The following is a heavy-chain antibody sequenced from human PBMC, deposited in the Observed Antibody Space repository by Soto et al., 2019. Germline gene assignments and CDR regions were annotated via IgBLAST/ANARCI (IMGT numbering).Heavy chain of an antibody. Sequence: PSETLSLTCAVYGGSFSGYYWSWIRQPPGKGLEWIGEINHSGSTNYNPPLKSRVTISVDTSKNQFSLKLSSVTAADTAVYYCARVKRIVVVVAATPYYYYGMDVWGQGTTVTVSS. V-gene: IGHV4-34*01. CDR2: INHSGST. CDR3: ARVKRIVVVVAATPYYYYGMDV. CDR1: GGSFSGYY. D-gene: IGHD2-15*01. J-gene: IGHJ6*02.